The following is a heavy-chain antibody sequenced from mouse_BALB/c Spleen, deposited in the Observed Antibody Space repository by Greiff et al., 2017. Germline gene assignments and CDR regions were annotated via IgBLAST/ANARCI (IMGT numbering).Heavy chain of an antibody. CDR2: IRLKSNNYAT. CDR1: GFTFSNYW. Sequence: EVHLVESGGGLVQPGGSMKLSCVASGFTFSNYWMNWVRQSPEKGLEWVAEIRLKSNNYATHYAESVKGRFTISRDDSKSSVYLQMNNLRAEDTGIYYCTRGDYRPWFAYWGQGTLVTVSA. CDR3: TRGDYRPWFAY. D-gene: IGHD1-1*02. V-gene: IGHV6-6*02. J-gene: IGHJ3*01.